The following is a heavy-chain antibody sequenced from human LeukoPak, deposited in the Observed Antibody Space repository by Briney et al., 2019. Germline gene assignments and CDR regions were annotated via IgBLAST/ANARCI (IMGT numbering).Heavy chain of an antibody. CDR1: GDSISNSNW. V-gene: IGHV4-4*02. Sequence: PSGTLSLTCAVSGDSISNSNWWSWVRQPPGKGLEWIGEIYHSGSTNYNPSLKSRVTISVDKSKNQFSLKLSSVTAADTAVYYCARVNSGYETFDYWGQGTLVTVSS. D-gene: IGHD5-12*01. J-gene: IGHJ4*02. CDR3: ARVNSGYETFDY. CDR2: IYHSGST.